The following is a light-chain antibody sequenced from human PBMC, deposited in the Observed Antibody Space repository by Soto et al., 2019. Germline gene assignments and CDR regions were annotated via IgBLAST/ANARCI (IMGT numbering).Light chain of an antibody. CDR2: AAS. CDR3: QQSYSSLWT. J-gene: IGKJ1*01. CDR1: QSISSY. Sequence: DIPMTQSPSALSASVGDRVTITCRASQSISSYLSWYQQKPGKAPQLLIYAASTLQSGVPSRFSGSGSGTDFTLTIRSLQPEDFATYFCQQSYSSLWTFGQGTKVEV. V-gene: IGKV1-39*01.